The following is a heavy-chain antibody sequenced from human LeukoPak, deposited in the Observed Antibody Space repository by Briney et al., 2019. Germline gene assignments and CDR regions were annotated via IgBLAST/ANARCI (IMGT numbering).Heavy chain of an antibody. CDR1: GGSFSSYY. D-gene: IGHD1-14*01. CDR3: ARHGTISSESYFDY. Sequence: SETLSLTCSVSGGSFSSYYWSWIRQSPGKGLEWIGYIHNSGRTNYNPSLKSRVTGFVDTSKNQVSLRLSSVTAADTAVYYCARHGTISSESYFDYGGQGALVTVSP. CDR2: IHNSGRT. V-gene: IGHV4-59*08. J-gene: IGHJ4*02.